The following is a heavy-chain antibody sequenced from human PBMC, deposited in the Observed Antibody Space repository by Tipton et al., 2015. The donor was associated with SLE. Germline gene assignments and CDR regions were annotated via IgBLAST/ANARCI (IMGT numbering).Heavy chain of an antibody. CDR3: ARHHSGWKELYYFDF. Sequence: TLSLTCTVSGGSISDYYWTWIRQPPGKGLEWLGCFFYSGSTNHNPPHKSRVTLSRETSKNQFSLSRSSLTAADTAVYYCARHHSGWKELYYFDFWGQGTLVTVSS. CDR2: FFYSGST. CDR1: GGSISDYY. J-gene: IGHJ4*02. V-gene: IGHV4-59*08. D-gene: IGHD6-19*01.